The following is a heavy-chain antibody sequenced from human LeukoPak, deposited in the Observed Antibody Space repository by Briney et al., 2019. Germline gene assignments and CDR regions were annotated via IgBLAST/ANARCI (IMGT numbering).Heavy chain of an antibody. D-gene: IGHD3-22*01. Sequence: ASVKVSCKASGYTFTAYYMHWVRQAPGQGLEWMGWINPNSGDTKIAQKFQGSVTMTRDTSISTAYMELSSLRSDDTAVYYCARGPNYYDSSGFHYRDWGQGTLVTVSS. J-gene: IGHJ4*02. CDR3: ARGPNYYDSSGFHYRD. CDR2: INPNSGDT. V-gene: IGHV1-2*02. CDR1: GYTFTAYY.